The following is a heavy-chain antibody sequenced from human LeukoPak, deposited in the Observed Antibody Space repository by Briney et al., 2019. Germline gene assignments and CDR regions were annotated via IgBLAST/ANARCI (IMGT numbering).Heavy chain of an antibody. Sequence: PGGSLRLSCAASGFTFSDYCMNWIRQAPGKGLEWISYISSGGSTIYYADSVKGRFTISRDNAENSLYLQMNSLRAEDTAVYYCTRDRSSCCYVDYWGQGTLVTVSS. CDR2: ISSGGSTI. V-gene: IGHV3-11*01. CDR3: TRDRSSCCYVDY. D-gene: IGHD2-21*01. J-gene: IGHJ4*02. CDR1: GFTFSDYC.